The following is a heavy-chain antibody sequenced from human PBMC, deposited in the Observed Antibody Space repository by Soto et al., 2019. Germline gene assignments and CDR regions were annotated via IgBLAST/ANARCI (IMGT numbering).Heavy chain of an antibody. Sequence: QVQLVQSGAEVKRPGSSINISCKASGGTFSIYTVSWVRQAPGQGLEWMGRFIPMIGTANYAQNFQGRGTVSSDQSATTAYMQLSSSPRHYTAPYSCTRVDVTLAPGRHGAFDVWGQETAVTVSP. J-gene: IGHJ3*01. CDR2: FIPMIGTA. D-gene: IGHD4-4*01. CDR1: GGTFSIYT. CDR3: TRVDVTLAPGRHGAFDV. V-gene: IGHV1-69*08.